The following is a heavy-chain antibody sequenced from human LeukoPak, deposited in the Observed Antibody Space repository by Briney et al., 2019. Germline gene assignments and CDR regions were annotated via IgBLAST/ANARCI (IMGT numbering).Heavy chain of an antibody. CDR1: GFTFSDYY. J-gene: IGHJ6*04. Sequence: GGSLRLSCAASGFTFSDYYMSLIRQAPGKGLEWVSVKGRFTISRDNAKNSLYLQMNSLRAEDTAVYYCARGFRFPDVWGKGTTVTVSS. D-gene: IGHD2-21*01. CDR3: ARGFRFPDV. V-gene: IGHV3-11*04.